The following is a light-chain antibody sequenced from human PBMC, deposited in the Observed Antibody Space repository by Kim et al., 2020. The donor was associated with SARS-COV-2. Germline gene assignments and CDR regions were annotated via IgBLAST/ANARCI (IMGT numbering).Light chain of an antibody. V-gene: IGKV3D-15*01. CDR1: QSVSSGY. J-gene: IGKJ4*01. CDR2: GAS. CDR3: QQYNNWPLT. Sequence: PGEGVTLSCRASQSVSSGYFAWYQQKLGQPPRLLIYGASSRAPGIPDRFSGSGSGTEFTLTISSLQSEDFAVYYCQQYNNWPLTFGGGTKVDIK.